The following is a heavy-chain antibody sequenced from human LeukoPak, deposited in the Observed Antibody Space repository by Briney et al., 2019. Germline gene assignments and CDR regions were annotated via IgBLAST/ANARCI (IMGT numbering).Heavy chain of an antibody. D-gene: IGHD1-26*01. CDR1: GGSISSSSYY. CDR2: IYYSGST. J-gene: IGHJ3*02. Sequence: PSETLSLTCTVSGGSISSSSYYWGWIRQPPGKGLEWIGSIYYSGSTYYNPSLKSRDTISVDTSKNQFSLKLSSVTAADTAVYYCARLQWELFRGEAFDIWGQGTMVTVSS. CDR3: ARLQWELFRGEAFDI. V-gene: IGHV4-39*01.